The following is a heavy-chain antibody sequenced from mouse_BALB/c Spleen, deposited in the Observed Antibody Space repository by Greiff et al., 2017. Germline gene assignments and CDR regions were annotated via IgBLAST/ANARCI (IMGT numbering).Heavy chain of an antibody. V-gene: IGHV14-1*02. Sequence: VQLKQSGAELVRPGALVKLSCKASGFNIKDYYMHWVKQRPEQGLEWIGWIDPENGNTIYDPKFQGKASITADTSSNTAYLQLSSLTSEDTAVYDCAREYYGSSPDYWGQGTTLTVSS. D-gene: IGHD1-1*01. CDR3: AREYYGSSPDY. CDR1: GFNIKDYY. J-gene: IGHJ2*01. CDR2: IDPENGNT.